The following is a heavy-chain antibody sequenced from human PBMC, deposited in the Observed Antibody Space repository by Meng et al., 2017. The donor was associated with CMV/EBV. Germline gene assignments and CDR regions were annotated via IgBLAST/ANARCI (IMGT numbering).Heavy chain of an antibody. CDR1: GFTFSSCW. CDR3: ARDRGYYDFWSGYPPYFDY. J-gene: IGHJ4*02. CDR2: IKQDGSEK. Sequence: GESLKISCAASGFTFSSCWMSWVRQAPGKGLEWVANIKQDGSEKYYVDSVKGRFTISRDNAKNSLYLQMNSLRAEDTAVYYCARDRGYYDFWSGYPPYFDYWGQGTLVTVSS. D-gene: IGHD3-3*01. V-gene: IGHV3-7*01.